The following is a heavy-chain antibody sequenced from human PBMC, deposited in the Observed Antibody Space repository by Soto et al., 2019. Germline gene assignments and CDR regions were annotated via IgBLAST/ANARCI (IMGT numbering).Heavy chain of an antibody. CDR1: GGTFSSYA. V-gene: IGHV1-69*12. Sequence: QVQLVQSGAEVKKPGSSVKVSCKASGGTFSSYAISWVRQAPGQGLEWMGGIIPIFGTANYAQKFQGRVTITADESTSTAYMELSSLRSEDTAVYYCAREVRYSSGWYKGYFQHWGQGTLVTVSS. CDR2: IIPIFGTA. J-gene: IGHJ1*01. D-gene: IGHD6-19*01. CDR3: AREVRYSSGWYKGYFQH.